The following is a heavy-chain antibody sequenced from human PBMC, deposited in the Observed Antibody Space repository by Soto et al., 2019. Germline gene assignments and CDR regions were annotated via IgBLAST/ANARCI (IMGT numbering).Heavy chain of an antibody. J-gene: IGHJ3*02. D-gene: IGHD2-21*01. CDR2: VYYSGGT. Sequence: QVQLQESGPGLVKPSETLSLTCTVAGGSLTDHYWNWFRQSPGKGLHWIGYVYYSGGTNYNPSLKSRVTMSVDTSKNPSSLNLRSVTAADTAVYYCARGNDWKSSTFDIWGQGTMVSVSS. CDR1: GGSLTDHY. CDR3: ARGNDWKSSTFDI. V-gene: IGHV4-59*11.